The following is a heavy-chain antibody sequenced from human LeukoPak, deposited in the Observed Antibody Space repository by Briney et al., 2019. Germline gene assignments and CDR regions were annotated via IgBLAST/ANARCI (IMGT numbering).Heavy chain of an antibody. CDR3: ARVGVGSWLTYTSLIDY. V-gene: IGHV1-18*01. D-gene: IGHD6-13*01. J-gene: IGHJ4*02. CDR1: GYTFTSYG. Sequence: ASVKVSCKASGYTFTSYGISWVRQAPGQGLEWMGWISAYNGNTNYAQKLQGRVTVTTDTSTSTAYMELRSLRSDDTAVYYCARVGVGSWLTYTSLIDYWGQGTLVTVSS. CDR2: ISAYNGNT.